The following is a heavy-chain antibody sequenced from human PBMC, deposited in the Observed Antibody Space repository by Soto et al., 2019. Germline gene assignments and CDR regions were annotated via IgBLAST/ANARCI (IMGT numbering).Heavy chain of an antibody. CDR3: ARGYREQQLVPYGMDV. V-gene: IGHV1-18*04. J-gene: IGHJ6*02. Sequence: GASVKVSCKASGYTFTSYYMHWVRQAPGQGLEWMGWISAYSGSTSYAQKLQGRVTMTTDTSTSTAYMELRSLRSDDTAVYYCARGYREQQLVPYGMDVWGQGTTVTVSS. D-gene: IGHD6-13*01. CDR1: GYTFTSYY. CDR2: ISAYSGST.